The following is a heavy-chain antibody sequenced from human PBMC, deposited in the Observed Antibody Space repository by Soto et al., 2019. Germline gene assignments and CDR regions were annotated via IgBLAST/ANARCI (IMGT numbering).Heavy chain of an antibody. J-gene: IGHJ5*02. CDR1: GASISGFY. CDR2: IYATGTT. D-gene: IGHD1-1*01. CDR3: VRDGTKTLRDWFDP. V-gene: IGHV4-4*07. Sequence: SETLSLTCTVSGASISGFYWNWIRKSAGKGLEWIGRIYATGTTDYNPSLKSRVMMSVDTSKKQFSLKLRSVTAADTAVYYCVRDGTKTLRDWFDPWGQGISVTVSS.